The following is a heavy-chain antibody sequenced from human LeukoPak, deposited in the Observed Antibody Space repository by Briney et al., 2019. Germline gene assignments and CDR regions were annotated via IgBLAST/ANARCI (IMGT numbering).Heavy chain of an antibody. CDR2: IYTSGST. CDR1: GGSISSGSYY. Sequence: PSETLSLTCTVSGGSISSGSYYWSWIRQPAGKGLEWIGRIYTSGSTNYNPSLKSRVTISVDTSKNQFSLKLSSVTAADTAVYYCARFPGIAVAGSYYFDYWGQGTLATVSS. J-gene: IGHJ4*02. D-gene: IGHD6-19*01. V-gene: IGHV4-61*02. CDR3: ARFPGIAVAGSYYFDY.